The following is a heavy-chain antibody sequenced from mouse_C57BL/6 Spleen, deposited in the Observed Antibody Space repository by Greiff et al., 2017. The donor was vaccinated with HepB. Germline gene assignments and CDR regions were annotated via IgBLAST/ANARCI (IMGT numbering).Heavy chain of an antibody. J-gene: IGHJ4*01. V-gene: IGHV1-18*01. CDR1: GYTFTDYN. CDR2: INPNNGGT. Sequence: DVQLQQSGPELVKPGASVKIPCKASGYTFTDYNMDWVKQSHGKSLEWIGDINPNNGGTIYNQKFKGKATLTVDKSSSTAYMELRSLTSEDTAVYYCARNPYGPYAMDYWGQGTSVTVSS. D-gene: IGHD1-1*02. CDR3: ARNPYGPYAMDY.